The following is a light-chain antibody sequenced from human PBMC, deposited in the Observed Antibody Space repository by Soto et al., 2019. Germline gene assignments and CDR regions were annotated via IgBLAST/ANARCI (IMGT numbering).Light chain of an antibody. Sequence: QSVLAQPASVSGSPGQSITISCTGTSSDVGGYNYVSWYQQHPGKAPKLMIYDVSNRPSGVSNRFSGSKSGNTASLTISGLQAEDEADYYCNAYTTLTSVVFGGGTKVTVL. CDR2: DVS. V-gene: IGLV2-14*03. CDR1: SSDVGGYNY. CDR3: NAYTTLTSVV. J-gene: IGLJ2*01.